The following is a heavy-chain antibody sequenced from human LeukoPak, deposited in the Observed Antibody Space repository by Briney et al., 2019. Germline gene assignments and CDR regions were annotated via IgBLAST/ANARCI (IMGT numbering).Heavy chain of an antibody. CDR3: ARAAVGSSGWPFDY. Sequence: PSETLSLTCAVYGGSFSGYYWSWIRQPPGKGLEWIGEINHSGSTNYNPSLKSRVTMSVDTSKNQFSLKLSSVTAADTAVYYCARAAVGSSGWPFDYWGQGTLVTVSS. D-gene: IGHD6-19*01. CDR1: GGSFSGYY. CDR2: INHSGST. J-gene: IGHJ4*02. V-gene: IGHV4-34*01.